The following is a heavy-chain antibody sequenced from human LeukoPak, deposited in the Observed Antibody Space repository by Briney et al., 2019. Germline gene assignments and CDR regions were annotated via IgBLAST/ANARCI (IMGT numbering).Heavy chain of an antibody. D-gene: IGHD4-23*01. CDR1: GGTFSSYA. CDR2: IIPIFGTA. J-gene: IGHJ4*02. CDR3: ARGDYGGNPWNFDY. V-gene: IGHV1-69*05. Sequence: SVKVSCKASGGTFSSYAISWVRQAPGHGLEWMGRIIPIFGTANYAQKFHGRVTITTDESTITAYMELSRLRSEDTAVYDCARGDYGGNPWNFDYWGQGTLVTVSS.